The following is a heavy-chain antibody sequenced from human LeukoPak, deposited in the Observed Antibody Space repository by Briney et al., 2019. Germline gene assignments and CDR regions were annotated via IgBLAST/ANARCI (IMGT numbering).Heavy chain of an antibody. CDR3: TRDRSRAEDD. J-gene: IGHJ4*02. V-gene: IGHV3-48*03. CDR1: GFTFSSYE. Sequence: GGSLRLSCAASGFTFSSYEMNWVRQAPGKGLEWVSYISSSGSPIYYADSVKGRFTISRDNAKDSVYLQMNSLRAEDTAVYYCTRDRSRAEDDWGQGTLVTVSS. CDR2: ISSSGSPI. D-gene: IGHD1-14*01.